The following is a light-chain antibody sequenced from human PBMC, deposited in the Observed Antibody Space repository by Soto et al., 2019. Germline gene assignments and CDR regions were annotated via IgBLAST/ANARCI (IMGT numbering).Light chain of an antibody. CDR2: AAS. CDR3: QQSYSTPWT. J-gene: IGKJ1*01. CDR1: QSISSY. V-gene: IGKV1-39*01. Sequence: DIQMTQSPSSLSASVGDRVTITCRASQSISSYLNWYQQKPGKAPKLLIYAASSLQSGVPSRFSGSGSGTSFTLTISSLQPEDFATYYCQQSYSTPWTFGQGTNVEIK.